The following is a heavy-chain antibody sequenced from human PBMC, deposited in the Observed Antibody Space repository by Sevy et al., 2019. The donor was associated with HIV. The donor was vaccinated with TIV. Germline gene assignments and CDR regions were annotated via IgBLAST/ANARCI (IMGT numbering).Heavy chain of an antibody. J-gene: IGHJ5*02. Sequence: SETLSLTCNVSGGSISSSGSFWGWIRQSLGKGLEWIGDISYVGKTNYNPSLRGRVTISRDTSNNHFSLRLKYVSAADTGVYYCAKIFAHWGQGTLVTVSS. CDR2: ISYVGKT. CDR3: AKIFAH. V-gene: IGHV4-39*02. CDR1: GGSISSSGSF.